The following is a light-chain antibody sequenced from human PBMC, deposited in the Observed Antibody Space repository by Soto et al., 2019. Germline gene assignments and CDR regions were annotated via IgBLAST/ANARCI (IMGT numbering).Light chain of an antibody. CDR2: EVS. V-gene: IGLV2-14*01. CDR1: SSDVGGYNY. Sequence: QCVRAHPASVSWSPGQSITISCTGTSSDVGGYNYVSWYQQHPGKAPKLMIYEVSNRPSGVSNRFSGSKSGTSASLAISGLRSDDEADYFCATWDDSLNAFYVFGTGTKVTVL. CDR3: ATWDDSLNAFYV. J-gene: IGLJ1*01.